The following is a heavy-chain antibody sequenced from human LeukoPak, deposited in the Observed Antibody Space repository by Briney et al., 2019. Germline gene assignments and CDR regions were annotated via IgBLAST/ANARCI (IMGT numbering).Heavy chain of an antibody. Sequence: PGGSLRLSCAASGFTFSSYAMHWVRQAPGKGLEWVAVISYDGSNKYYADSVKGRFAISRDNSKNTLYLQMNSLRAEDTAVYYCARSPGSYYSVGPFDYWGQGTLVTVSS. V-gene: IGHV3-30*09. CDR2: ISYDGSNK. CDR1: GFTFSSYA. J-gene: IGHJ4*02. D-gene: IGHD1-26*01. CDR3: ARSPGSYYSVGPFDY.